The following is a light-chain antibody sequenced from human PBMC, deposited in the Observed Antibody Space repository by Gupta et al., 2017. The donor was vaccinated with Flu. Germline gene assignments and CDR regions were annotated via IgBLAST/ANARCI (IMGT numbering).Light chain of an antibody. Sequence: ATLSLSPGDRADLSCRASQSVSDYIVWYQQKPGQPPRLLLFSPSTRAAGIPPRFSVSGSGTDFTLTISSLEPEDFAVYYCQQRSNWPMYTFGQGTRLEI. V-gene: IGKV3-11*01. J-gene: IGKJ2*01. CDR1: QSVSDY. CDR3: QQRSNWPMYT. CDR2: SPS.